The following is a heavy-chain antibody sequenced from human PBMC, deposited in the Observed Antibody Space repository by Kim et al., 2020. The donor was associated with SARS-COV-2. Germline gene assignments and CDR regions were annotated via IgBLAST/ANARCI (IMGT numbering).Heavy chain of an antibody. CDR3: ARGRVIYCSSTSCFYGDYGYFDY. Sequence: SETLSLTCAVYGGSFSGYYWSWIRQPPGKGLEWIGEINHSGSTNYNPSLKSRVTISVDTSKNQFSLKLSSVTAADTAVYYCARGRVIYCSSTSCFYGDYGYFDYWGQGTLVTVSS. CDR1: GGSFSGYY. J-gene: IGHJ4*02. V-gene: IGHV4-34*01. CDR2: INHSGST. D-gene: IGHD2-2*01.